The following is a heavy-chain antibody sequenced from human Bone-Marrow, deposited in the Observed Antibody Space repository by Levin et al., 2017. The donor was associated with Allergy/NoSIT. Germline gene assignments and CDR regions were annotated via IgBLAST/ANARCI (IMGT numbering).Heavy chain of an antibody. V-gene: IGHV3-23*01. D-gene: IGHD1-14*01. CDR1: GFTFSSYA. Sequence: GESLKVSCAASGFTFSSYAMSWVRQAPGKGLEWVSTISGSSGSTYYADSVKGRFTISRDNSKNTLYLQMNSLRAEDTAVCYCAKGQFARTTPRSLDFWGQGTLVTVSS. CDR3: AKGQFARTTPRSLDF. J-gene: IGHJ4*02. CDR2: ISGSSGST.